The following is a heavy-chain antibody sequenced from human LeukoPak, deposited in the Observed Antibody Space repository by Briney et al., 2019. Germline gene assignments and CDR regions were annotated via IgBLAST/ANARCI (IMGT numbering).Heavy chain of an antibody. J-gene: IGHJ4*02. V-gene: IGHV1-18*01. Sequence: ASVKVSCKASGYTFTSYGISWVRQAPGQGLEWMGWISAYNGNTNYAQKLQGRVTMTTDTSTSTAYMELRSLRSDDTAVYYCARDWEGSGSSDYLDYWGQGTLVTVSS. CDR3: ARDWEGSGSSDYLDY. D-gene: IGHD3-10*01. CDR2: ISAYNGNT. CDR1: GYTFTSYG.